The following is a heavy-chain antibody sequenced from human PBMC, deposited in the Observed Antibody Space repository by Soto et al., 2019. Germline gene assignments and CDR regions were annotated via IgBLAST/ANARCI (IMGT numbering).Heavy chain of an antibody. D-gene: IGHD3-3*01. J-gene: IGHJ4*02. V-gene: IGHV3-30-3*01. CDR3: ARDKRDLRFLEWSDYFDY. CDR1: GFTFSSYA. Sequence: QVQLVESGGGVVQPGRSLRLSCAASGFTFSSYAMHWVRQAPGKGLEWVAVISYDGSNKYYADSVKGRFTISGDNSKNTLYLQMNSLRAEDTAVYYCARDKRDLRFLEWSDYFDYWGQGTLVTVSS. CDR2: ISYDGSNK.